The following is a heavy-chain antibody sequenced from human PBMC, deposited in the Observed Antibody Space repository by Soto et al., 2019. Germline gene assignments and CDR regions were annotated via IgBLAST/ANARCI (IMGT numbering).Heavy chain of an antibody. Sequence: ASVKVSCKASGYTFTSYYMHWVRQAPGQRLEWMGWINAGYGNTKSSQKFQDRVTISRDTSASTVYMELTSLRSEDTAVYYCARDTGDGTFDFWGQGTLVTVSS. CDR2: INAGYGNT. CDR3: ARDTGDGTFDF. V-gene: IGHV1-3*01. D-gene: IGHD7-27*01. J-gene: IGHJ4*02. CDR1: GYTFTSYY.